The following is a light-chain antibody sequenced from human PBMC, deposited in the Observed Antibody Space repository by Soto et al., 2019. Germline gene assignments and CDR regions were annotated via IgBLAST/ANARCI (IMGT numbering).Light chain of an antibody. V-gene: IGLV1-44*01. CDR3: ATWDDSLSGPV. CDR2: TNN. J-gene: IGLJ2*01. CDR1: SFNIGSNS. Sequence: QSVLTQPPSASGTPGQTVTISCSGGSFNIGSNSVSWYQQLPGSAPKLLIYTNNQRPSGVPDRFSGSKSGTSASLAVSGLQSEDEGDYYCATWDDSLSGPVFGGGTKLTVL.